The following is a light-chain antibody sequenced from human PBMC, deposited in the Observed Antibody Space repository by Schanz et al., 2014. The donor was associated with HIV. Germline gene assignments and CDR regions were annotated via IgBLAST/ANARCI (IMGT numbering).Light chain of an antibody. CDR1: SSYCGISTT. CDR3: SSEKRRRDYV. CDR2: DVS. V-gene: IGLV2-14*03. J-gene: IGLJ1*01. Sequence: QSALTQPASVSWSPGQSIHLSCPFTSSYCGISTTLSLYQQHPGKAPKLIIYDVSNRPSGVSNRFSGSKSGNTASLTISGLQAEDEADYYCSSEKRRRDYVFGTGTKLTVL.